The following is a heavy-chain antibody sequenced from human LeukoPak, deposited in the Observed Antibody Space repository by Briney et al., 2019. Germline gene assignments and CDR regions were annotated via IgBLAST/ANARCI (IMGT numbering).Heavy chain of an antibody. Sequence: GASVKVSCKASGYTFISYGISWVRQAPGQGREWMGWISVYNCNTKYAQNVQGRVTMTKDTSTSTAYMELMSLRSDDTAVYYCARDYDVIPAAGNGMDVWGQGTTVAVSS. V-gene: IGHV1-18*01. CDR2: ISVYNCNT. CDR1: GYTFISYG. CDR3: ARDYDVIPAAGNGMDV. J-gene: IGHJ6*02. D-gene: IGHD2-2*01.